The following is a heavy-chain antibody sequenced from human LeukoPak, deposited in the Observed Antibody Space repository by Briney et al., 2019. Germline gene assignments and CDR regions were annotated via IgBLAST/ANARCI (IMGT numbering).Heavy chain of an antibody. CDR3: ARDNYDSSGPYYFDY. V-gene: IGHV3-53*01. CDR1: GFTVSSNY. CDR2: IYSDGTT. Sequence: PGGSLRLSCAASGFTVSSNYMSWVRQAPGKGLEWVSVIYSDGTTYYADSVKGRFTISRDNAKNSLYLQMISLRAEDTAVYSCARDNYDSSGPYYFDYWGQGTLVTVSS. D-gene: IGHD3-22*01. J-gene: IGHJ4*02.